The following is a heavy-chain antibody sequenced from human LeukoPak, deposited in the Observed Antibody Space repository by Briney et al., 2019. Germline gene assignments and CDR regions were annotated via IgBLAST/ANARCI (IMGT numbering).Heavy chain of an antibody. CDR3: AGGYCSSTSCYGYYYYGMGV. J-gene: IGHJ6*04. V-gene: IGHV4-59*01. Sequence: SETLSLTCTVSGGSISSYYWNWIRQPPGKGLEWIGYIYYSGSTNYNPSLKSRVTISVDTSKNQFSLKLSSVTAADTAVYYCAGGYCSSTSCYGYYYYGMGVWGKGTTVTVSS. CDR2: IYYSGST. CDR1: GGSISSYY. D-gene: IGHD2-2*01.